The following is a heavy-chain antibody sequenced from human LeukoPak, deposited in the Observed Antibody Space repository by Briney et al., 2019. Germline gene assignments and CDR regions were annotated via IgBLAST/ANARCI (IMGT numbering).Heavy chain of an antibody. CDR3: ARTQPRYSSSSVSDY. V-gene: IGHV4-34*01. CDR2: INHSGST. D-gene: IGHD6-6*01. Sequence: ETLSLTCAVYGGSFSGYYWSWIRQPPGKGLEWIGEINHSGSTNYNPSLKSRVTISVDTSKNQFSLKLSSVTAADTAVYYCARTQPRYSSSSVSDYWGQGTLVTVSS. CDR1: GGSFSGYY. J-gene: IGHJ4*02.